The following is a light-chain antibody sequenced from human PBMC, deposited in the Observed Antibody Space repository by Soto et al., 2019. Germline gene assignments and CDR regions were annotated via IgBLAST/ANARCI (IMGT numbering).Light chain of an antibody. CDR1: QGISSW. J-gene: IGKJ1*01. Sequence: DIQRTQSPSTLSASVGDRVTITCRASQGISSWLAWYQQKPGTAPNLLIYKASTLQSGVPSRFSGSGSGTEFTLTISSLQPDDSATYYCQQYNDNWTFGQGTKVEIK. CDR3: QQYNDNWT. CDR2: KAS. V-gene: IGKV1-5*03.